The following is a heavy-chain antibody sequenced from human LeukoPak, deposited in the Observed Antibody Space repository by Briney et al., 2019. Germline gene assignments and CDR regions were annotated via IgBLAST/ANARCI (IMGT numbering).Heavy chain of an antibody. D-gene: IGHD6-19*01. Sequence: TGGSLRLSCAASGFSFSGSTMHWVRQASGKGLVWVSRINSDGSSTSYADSVKGRFTISRDNAKNTLYLQMSSLRAEDTAVYYCAAARYSSGWYYWGQGTLVTVSS. CDR1: GFSFSGST. V-gene: IGHV3-74*01. J-gene: IGHJ4*02. CDR2: INSDGSST. CDR3: AAARYSSGWYY.